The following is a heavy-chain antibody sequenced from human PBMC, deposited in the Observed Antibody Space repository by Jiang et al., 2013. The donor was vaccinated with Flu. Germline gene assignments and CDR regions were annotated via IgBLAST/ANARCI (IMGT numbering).Heavy chain of an antibody. V-gene: IGHV3-48*02. CDR3: ARDRSGSYPFDY. Sequence: LVQPGGSLRLSCAASGFTFRSYSMNWVRQAPGKGLEWVSYISGGSSTIYYADSVKGRFTIARDDATNSLYLQMNSLRDEDTAVYYCARDRSGSYPFDYWGQGTLVTVSS. CDR2: ISGGSSTI. J-gene: IGHJ4*02. D-gene: IGHD1-26*01. CDR1: GFTFRSYS.